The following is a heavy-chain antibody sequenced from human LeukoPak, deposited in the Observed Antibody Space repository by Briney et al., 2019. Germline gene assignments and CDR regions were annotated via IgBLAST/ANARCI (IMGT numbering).Heavy chain of an antibody. V-gene: IGHV4-34*01. D-gene: IGHD3-22*01. CDR3: ARTYDSSGYYYAFDY. Sequence: SETLSLTCAVYGGSFSGYYWSWIRQPPGQGLEWIGEINHSGSTNYNPSLKSRVTISVDTSKNQFSLKLSSVTAADTAVYYCARTYDSSGYYYAFDYWGQGTLVAVSS. CDR2: INHSGST. CDR1: GGSFSGYY. J-gene: IGHJ4*02.